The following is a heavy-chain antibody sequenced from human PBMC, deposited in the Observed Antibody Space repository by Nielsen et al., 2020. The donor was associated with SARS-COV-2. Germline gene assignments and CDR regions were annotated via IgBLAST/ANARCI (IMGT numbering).Heavy chain of an antibody. J-gene: IGHJ6*02. D-gene: IGHD3-3*01. Sequence: SETLSLTCTVSGGSISSYYWSWIRQPPGKGLEWIGYIYYSGSTNYNPSLKSRVTISVDTSKNQFSLKLSSVTAADTAVYYCAGGDYDLSGSYGMDVWGQGTTVTVSS. CDR1: GGSISSYY. CDR3: AGGDYDLSGSYGMDV. V-gene: IGHV4-59*13. CDR2: IYYSGST.